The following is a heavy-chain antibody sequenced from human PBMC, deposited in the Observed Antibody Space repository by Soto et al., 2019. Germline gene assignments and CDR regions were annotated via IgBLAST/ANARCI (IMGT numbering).Heavy chain of an antibody. J-gene: IGHJ6*02. D-gene: IGHD3-3*01. CDR3: SVFGVVITPPLLEGGMDV. Sequence: GGSLRLSCAASGFTFSGSAMHWVRQASGKGLEWVGRIRSKANSYATAYAASVKGRFTISRDDSKNTAYLQMNSLKTEDTAVYHCSVFGVVITPPLLEGGMDVWGQGTTVTVSS. CDR1: GFTFSGSA. V-gene: IGHV3-73*01. CDR2: IRSKANSYAT.